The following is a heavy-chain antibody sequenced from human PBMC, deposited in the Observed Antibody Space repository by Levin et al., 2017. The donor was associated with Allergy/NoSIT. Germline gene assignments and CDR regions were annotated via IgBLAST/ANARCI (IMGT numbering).Heavy chain of an antibody. CDR1: GGSFSGYY. CDR3: ARGPTVLRFLEWLPNPFDY. CDR2: INHSGST. D-gene: IGHD3-3*01. Sequence: PSETLSLTCAVYGGSFSGYYWSWIRQPPGKGLEWIGEINHSGSTNYNPSLKSRVTISVDTSKNQFSLKLSSVTAADTAVYYCARGPTVLRFLEWLPNPFDYWGQGTLVTVSS. V-gene: IGHV4-34*01. J-gene: IGHJ4*02.